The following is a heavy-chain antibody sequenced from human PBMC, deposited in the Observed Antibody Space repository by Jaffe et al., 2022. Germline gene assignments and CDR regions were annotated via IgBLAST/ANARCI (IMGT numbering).Heavy chain of an antibody. Sequence: QVRLQESGPGLVKPSETLSLTCTVSAGSISSYQWSWIRQSPGKGLEWIGYYSYSGSSNYNPSLKSRVTVSLDTSKTQFSLKLTSVTDADTAVYYCARALPGGYNLWYFDWWGQGTLVTVSS. D-gene: IGHD5-12*01. CDR2: YSYSGSS. CDR1: AGSISSYQ. V-gene: IGHV4-59*01. CDR3: ARALPGGYNLWYFDW. J-gene: IGHJ4*02.